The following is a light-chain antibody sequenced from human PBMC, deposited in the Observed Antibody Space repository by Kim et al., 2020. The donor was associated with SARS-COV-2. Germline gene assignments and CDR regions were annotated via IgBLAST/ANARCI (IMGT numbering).Light chain of an antibody. Sequence: TGERATLYCRASQSISSNYLAWYQQKPGQAHRLLIDGASSRVTGSPDRFSGSGYGTDFTLTISRLEPEDFAVYYCQQYGSSPRTFGQGTKVDIK. J-gene: IGKJ1*01. CDR2: GAS. CDR1: QSISSNY. V-gene: IGKV3-20*01. CDR3: QQYGSSPRT.